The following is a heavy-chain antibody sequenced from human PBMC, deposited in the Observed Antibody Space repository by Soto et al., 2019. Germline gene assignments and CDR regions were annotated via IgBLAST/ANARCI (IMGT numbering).Heavy chain of an antibody. Sequence: PSETLSLTCAVSGGSFSSHPWTWIRQSPGKGLEWIGNINHSGSVNYNPSLKIRVTISMDTSKNHFSLTLSAVTAADTAMYSCSTRAHDTNGYYRFDPRGQGTLVTVSS. D-gene: IGHD3-22*01. CDR3: STRAHDTNGYYRFDP. J-gene: IGHJ5*01. CDR2: INHSGSV. V-gene: IGHV4-34*01. CDR1: GGSFSSHP.